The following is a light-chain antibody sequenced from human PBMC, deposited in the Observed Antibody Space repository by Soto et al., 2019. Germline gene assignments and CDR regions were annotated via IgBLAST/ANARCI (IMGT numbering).Light chain of an antibody. CDR3: QQRNVWPPVT. CDR2: GAF. J-gene: IGKJ5*01. CDR1: PSVTNF. V-gene: IGKV3-11*01. Sequence: EIVLTQSPATLSLSPGERATLSCRASPSVTNFLAWYQQKPGQAPRLLIYGAFNRATGIPARFSGSGSGTDFTLTISSLEPEDSAVDYCQQRNVWPPVTFGQGTRLEIK.